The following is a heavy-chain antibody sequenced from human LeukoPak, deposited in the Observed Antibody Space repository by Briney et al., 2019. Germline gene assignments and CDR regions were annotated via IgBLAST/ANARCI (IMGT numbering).Heavy chain of an antibody. CDR1: GYTLTELS. D-gene: IGHD7-27*01. CDR2: FDPEDGET. J-gene: IGHJ6*02. Sequence: GASVKVSCKVSGYTLTELSMHWVRQAPGEELEWKGGFDPEDGETIYAQKFQGRVTMTEDTSTDTAYMELSSLRSEDTAVYYCATYRTGDHFYYGMDVWGQGTTVTVSS. V-gene: IGHV1-24*01. CDR3: ATYRTGDHFYYGMDV.